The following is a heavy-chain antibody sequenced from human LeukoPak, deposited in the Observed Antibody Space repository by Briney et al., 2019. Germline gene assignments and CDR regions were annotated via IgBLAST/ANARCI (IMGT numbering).Heavy chain of an antibody. J-gene: IGHJ4*02. Sequence: GGSLRLSCAASGFTFSTYGMHWVRQSPGKGLDGVTFLRNDGTSKYYADSAKGRFTVSRDNSKNTVYLQMNSLRPDDTAVYYCAKRISGAYYSLLDFWGQGTLVTLSS. V-gene: IGHV3-30*02. CDR2: LRNDGTSK. CDR3: AKRISGAYYSLLDF. CDR1: GFTFSTYG. D-gene: IGHD1-26*01.